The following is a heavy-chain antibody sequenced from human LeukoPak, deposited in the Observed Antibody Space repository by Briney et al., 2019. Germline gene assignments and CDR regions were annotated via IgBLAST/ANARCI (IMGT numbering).Heavy chain of an antibody. CDR3: AAGSCWFDP. CDR1: GGSISSSSYY. J-gene: IGHJ5*02. Sequence: PSETLSLTCTVSGGSISSSSYYWGWIRQPPGRGLEWIGSIYYSGSTYYNPSLKSRVTISVDTSKNQFSLKLSSVTAADTAVYYCAAGSCWFDPWGQGTLVTVSS. CDR2: IYYSGST. D-gene: IGHD3-10*01. V-gene: IGHV4-39*01.